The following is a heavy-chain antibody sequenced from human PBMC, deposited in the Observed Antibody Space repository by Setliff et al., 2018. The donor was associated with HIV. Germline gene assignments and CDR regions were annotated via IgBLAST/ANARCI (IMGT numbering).Heavy chain of an antibody. V-gene: IGHV4-39*01. D-gene: IGHD3-3*01. J-gene: IGHJ4*02. CDR1: GGSISSSSYY. CDR2: IYYSGRT. CDR3: ARQSYDFWSGPLGFDY. Sequence: SETLSLTCTVSGGSISSSSYYWGWIRQPPGKGLEWIGSIYYSGRTYHNPSLKSRVTVSVDTSKNHFSLKLSSVTAADTAVYYCARQSYDFWSGPLGFDYWGQGTLVTVSS.